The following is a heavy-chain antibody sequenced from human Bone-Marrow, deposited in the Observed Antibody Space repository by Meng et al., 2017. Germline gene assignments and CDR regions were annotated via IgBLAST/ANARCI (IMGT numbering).Heavy chain of an antibody. V-gene: IGHV3-30*04. D-gene: IGHD5-18*01. J-gene: IGHJ4*02. CDR1: GFTFSSYA. CDR2: ISYDGSNK. CDR3: ARGGFSGYSYENAFDY. Sequence: GESLKISCAASGFTFSSYAMHWVRQAPGKGLEWVAVISYDGSNKYYADSVKGRFTISRDNSKNTLYLQMNSLRAEDTAVYYCARGGFSGYSYENAFDYWGQGTLVTVSS.